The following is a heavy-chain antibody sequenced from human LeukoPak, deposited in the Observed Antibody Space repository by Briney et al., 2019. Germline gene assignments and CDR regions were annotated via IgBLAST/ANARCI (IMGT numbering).Heavy chain of an antibody. V-gene: IGHV3-9*03. D-gene: IGHD6-13*01. CDR1: GFTFDDYA. Sequence: GGSLRLSCAASGFTFDDYAMHWVRQAPGKGLEWVSGISWNSGSIGYADSVKGGFTISRDNAKNSLYLQMTNLRAEDMALYYCAKDIGAAGTSYYFDYWGQGTLVTVFS. CDR3: AKDIGAAGTSYYFDY. J-gene: IGHJ4*02. CDR2: ISWNSGSI.